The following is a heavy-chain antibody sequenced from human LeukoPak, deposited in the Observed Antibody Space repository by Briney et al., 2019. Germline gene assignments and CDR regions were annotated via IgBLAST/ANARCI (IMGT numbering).Heavy chain of an antibody. CDR3: AKDELTSGYYWGY. Sequence: PGGSLRLSCAASGFTFSSYAMSWVRQAPGKGLEGVSAISGSGGSTYYADSVKGRFTISRDNAKNTLYLQMNSLRAEDTAVYSCAKDELTSGYYWGYWGQGTLVTVSS. CDR2: ISGSGGST. D-gene: IGHD3-22*01. CDR1: GFTFSSYA. J-gene: IGHJ4*02. V-gene: IGHV3-23*01.